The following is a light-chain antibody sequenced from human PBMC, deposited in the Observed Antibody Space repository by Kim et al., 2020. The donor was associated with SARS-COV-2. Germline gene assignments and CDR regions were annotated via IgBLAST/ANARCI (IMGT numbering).Light chain of an antibody. J-gene: IGKJ2*01. Sequence: EIVMTQSPATLSVSPGERVTLSCRASQGVSSSLAWYQQKPGQGPRVLIYAASTRVTGIPARFSGSGSGTEFTLTISSLQSEDFAIYYCQQYKDWYTFGQGTKLEI. CDR3: QQYKDWYT. V-gene: IGKV3-15*01. CDR1: QGVSSS. CDR2: AAS.